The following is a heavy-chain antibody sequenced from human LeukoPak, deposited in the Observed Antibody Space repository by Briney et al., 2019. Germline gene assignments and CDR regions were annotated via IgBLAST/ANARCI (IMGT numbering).Heavy chain of an antibody. CDR1: GFTLSSYS. Sequence: GGFLRLSFTASGFTLSSYSMTSVRQAPGKGLGWVSSISSGGSDISYADSVKGRFTTSRDNARNALYLQMNSLRAEYTAVYYCARDPTVAEAWWGQGTQVTVSS. CDR3: ARDPTVAEAW. J-gene: IGHJ4*02. D-gene: IGHD6-13*01. V-gene: IGHV3-21*01. CDR2: ISSGGSDI.